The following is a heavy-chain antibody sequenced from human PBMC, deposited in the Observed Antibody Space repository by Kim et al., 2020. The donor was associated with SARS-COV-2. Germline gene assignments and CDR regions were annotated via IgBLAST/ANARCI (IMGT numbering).Heavy chain of an antibody. D-gene: IGHD2-15*01. Sequence: ASVKVSCKASGYTFTSYGISWVRQAPGQGLEWMGWISAYNGNTNYAQKLQGRVTMTTDTSTSTAYMELRSLRSDDTAVYYCARDPSYLSSDIVVVVAATHGMDVWGQGTTVTVSS. CDR1: GYTFTSYG. CDR3: ARDPSYLSSDIVVVVAATHGMDV. V-gene: IGHV1-18*01. J-gene: IGHJ6*02. CDR2: ISAYNGNT.